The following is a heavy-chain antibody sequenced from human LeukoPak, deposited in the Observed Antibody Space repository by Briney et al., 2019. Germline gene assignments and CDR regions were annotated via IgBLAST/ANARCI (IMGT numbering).Heavy chain of an antibody. J-gene: IGHJ3*01. Sequence: PGGSLRLSCAASGFRFGSYAMSWVRQAPRKGPEWVANIHQDGVDKDYVDSVAGRFTISRDNAKNSVYLEMNNLRVEDTAVYYCARDSTGWQANAYDVWGQGTMVTVSS. CDR3: ARDSTGWQANAYDV. CDR2: IHQDGVDK. V-gene: IGHV3-7*01. CDR1: GFRFGSYA. D-gene: IGHD2-8*02.